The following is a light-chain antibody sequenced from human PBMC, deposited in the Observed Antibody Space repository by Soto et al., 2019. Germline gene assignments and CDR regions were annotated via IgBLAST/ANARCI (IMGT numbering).Light chain of an antibody. V-gene: IGKV1-27*01. Sequence: DIQMTQSPSSLSASVGDRVTITCRASQGISTYLVWYQQRQGRAPKLLIYDASSLLSGVPSRFSGSGSGTDFTLTISSLQPDDVATYYCQKYNSGGPLTFGGGTKVEIK. J-gene: IGKJ4*01. CDR2: DAS. CDR3: QKYNSGGPLT. CDR1: QGISTY.